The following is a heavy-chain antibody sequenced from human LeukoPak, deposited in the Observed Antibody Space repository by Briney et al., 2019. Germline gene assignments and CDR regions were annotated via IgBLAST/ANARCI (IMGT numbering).Heavy chain of an antibody. CDR3: ARLLVYNSGGEAFDY. J-gene: IGHJ4*02. V-gene: IGHV3-7*01. D-gene: IGHD3-10*01. Sequence: GGSLRLSCAASGFTFSRYWMSWVRQAPGKGLEWVANIKKDGSERYYVDSVKGRFTISRDNAKNSLYLQMNSLRAEDTAVYYCARLLVYNSGGEAFDYWGPGTLVTVSS. CDR2: IKKDGSER. CDR1: GFTFSRYW.